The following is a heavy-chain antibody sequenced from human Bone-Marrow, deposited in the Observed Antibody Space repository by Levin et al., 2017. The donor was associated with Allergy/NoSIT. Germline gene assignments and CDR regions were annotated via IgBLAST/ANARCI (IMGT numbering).Heavy chain of an antibody. J-gene: IGHJ4*02. CDR3: AKDHASSSWPTTCGY. Sequence: PGGSLRLSCAASGFTFSSYAMSWVRQAPGKGLEWVSAISGSGGSTYYADSVKGRFTISRDNSKNTLYLQMNSLRAEDTAVYYCAKDHASSSWPTTCGYWGQGTLVTVSS. D-gene: IGHD6-13*01. CDR1: GFTFSSYA. CDR2: ISGSGGST. V-gene: IGHV3-23*01.